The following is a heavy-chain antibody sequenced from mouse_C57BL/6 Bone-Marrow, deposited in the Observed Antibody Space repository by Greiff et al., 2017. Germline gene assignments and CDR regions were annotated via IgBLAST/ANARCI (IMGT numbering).Heavy chain of an antibody. D-gene: IGHD2-4*01. CDR2: IRSKSNNYAT. V-gene: IGHV10-1*01. CDR1: GFSFNTYA. J-gene: IGHJ4*01. CDR3: VTGEDYDLRDY. Sequence: EVQLVESGGGLVQPKGSLKLSCAASGFSFNTYAMNWVRQAPGKGLEWVARIRSKSNNYATYYADSVKDRFTISSDDSESMLYLQINNLKTEDTAMYYCVTGEDYDLRDYWGQGTSVTVSS.